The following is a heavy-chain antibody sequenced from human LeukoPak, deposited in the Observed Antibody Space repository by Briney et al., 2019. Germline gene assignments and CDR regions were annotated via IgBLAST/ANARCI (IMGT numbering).Heavy chain of an antibody. Sequence: GGSLRLSCAASGFTFSSYAMSWVRQAPGKGLEWVSAISGSGGSTYYADSVKGRFTISRDNSKNTLYLQMNSLRVEDTAVYYCAKGGDYYGSGSYYDYWGQGTLVTVSS. D-gene: IGHD3-10*01. V-gene: IGHV3-23*01. CDR3: AKGGDYYGSGSYYDY. CDR2: ISGSGGST. CDR1: GFTFSSYA. J-gene: IGHJ4*02.